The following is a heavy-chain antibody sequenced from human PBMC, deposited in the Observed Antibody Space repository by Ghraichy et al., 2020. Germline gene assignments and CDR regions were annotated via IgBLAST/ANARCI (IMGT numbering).Heavy chain of an antibody. D-gene: IGHD6-13*01. Sequence: SETLSLTCTVSGGSISSSSYYWGWIRQPPGKGLEWIGSIYYSGSTYYNPSLKSRVTISVDTSKNQFSLKLSSVTAADTAVYYCARPTHSSSWYEGNYYGMDVWGQGTTVTVSS. CDR1: GGSISSSSYY. CDR3: ARPTHSSSWYEGNYYGMDV. CDR2: IYYSGST. J-gene: IGHJ6*02. V-gene: IGHV4-39*07.